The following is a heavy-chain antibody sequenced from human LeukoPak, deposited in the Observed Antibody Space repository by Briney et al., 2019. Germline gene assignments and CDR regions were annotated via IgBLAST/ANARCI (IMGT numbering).Heavy chain of an antibody. CDR3: AREGPLGKYYDY. V-gene: IGHV4-59*02. Sequence: PSETLSLTCTVSGDSVSNLFWSWIRQPPGKGLEWIGYIHYTGGTDYNPPLKSRVTISLDTSKNQFSLRLSSVTAADTAFYYCAREGPLGKYYDYWGQGTLVTVSS. J-gene: IGHJ4*02. CDR2: IHYTGGT. D-gene: IGHD3-16*01. CDR1: GDSVSNLF.